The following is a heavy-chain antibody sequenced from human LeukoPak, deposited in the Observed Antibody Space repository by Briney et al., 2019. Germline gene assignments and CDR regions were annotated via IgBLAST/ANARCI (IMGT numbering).Heavy chain of an antibody. J-gene: IGHJ4*02. V-gene: IGHV1-18*01. CDR1: GYTFTSYG. Sequence: ASVTVSCKASGYTFTSYGISWVRPAPGQGVGWMGWISAYNGNTNYAQKLQGRVTMTTDTSTSTAYMELRSLRSDDTAVYYCARVVRYYDSSGYHCFGFDYWGQGTLVTVSS. D-gene: IGHD3-22*01. CDR3: ARVVRYYDSSGYHCFGFDY. CDR2: ISAYNGNT.